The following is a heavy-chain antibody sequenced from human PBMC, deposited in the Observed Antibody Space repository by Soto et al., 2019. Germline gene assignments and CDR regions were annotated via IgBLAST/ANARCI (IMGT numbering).Heavy chain of an antibody. J-gene: IGHJ6*03. CDR2: IYYSGST. CDR1: GGSISSGGYY. Sequence: TSETLSLTCTVSGGSISSGGYYWSWIRRHPGKGLEWIGYIYYSGSTYYNPSLKSRVTISVDTSKNQFSLKLSSVTAADTAVYYCARGPYGEGYYYYMDVWGKGTTVTVSS. CDR3: ARGPYGEGYYYYMDV. D-gene: IGHD4-17*01. V-gene: IGHV4-31*03.